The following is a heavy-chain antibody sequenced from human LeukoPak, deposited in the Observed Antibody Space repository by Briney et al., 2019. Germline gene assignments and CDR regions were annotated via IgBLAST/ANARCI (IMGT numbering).Heavy chain of an antibody. CDR3: ARTRGGDSSGYYYYYFDY. CDR1: GYTFTAYY. J-gene: IGHJ4*02. V-gene: IGHV1-2*02. CDR2: INPNSGGT. Sequence: ASVKVSCKASGYTFTAYYIHWVRQAPGQGLEWMGWINPNSGGTNYAQKLQGRVTMTTDTSTSTAYMELRSLRSEDTAVYYCARTRGGDSSGYYYYYFDYWGQGTLVTVSS. D-gene: IGHD3-22*01.